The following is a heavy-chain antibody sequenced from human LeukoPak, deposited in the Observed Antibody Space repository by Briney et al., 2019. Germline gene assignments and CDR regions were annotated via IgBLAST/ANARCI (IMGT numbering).Heavy chain of an antibody. CDR2: IYTSGST. CDR3: ARGVSILTGYYTPYWFDP. CDR1: GGSISSGSYY. V-gene: IGHV4-61*02. J-gene: IGHJ5*02. Sequence: PSETLSLTCTVSGGSISSGSYYWSWIRQPAGKGLEWIGRIYTSGSTNYNPSLKSRVTISVDTSKNQFSLKLSPVTAADTAVYYCARGVSILTGYYTPYWFDPWGQGTLVTVSS. D-gene: IGHD3-9*01.